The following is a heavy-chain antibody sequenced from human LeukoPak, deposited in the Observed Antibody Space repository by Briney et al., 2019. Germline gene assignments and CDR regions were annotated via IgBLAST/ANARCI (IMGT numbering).Heavy chain of an antibody. CDR3: ARGMVVVPAAMVDWFDP. CDR1: GFTFSSYA. CDR2: ISYDGSNK. D-gene: IGHD2-2*01. Sequence: GGSLRLSCAASGFTFSSYAMPWVRQAPGKGLEWVAVISYDGSNKYYADSVKGRFTISRDNSKNTLYLQMNSLRAEDTAVYYCARGMVVVPAAMVDWFDPWGQGTLVTVSS. V-gene: IGHV3-30-3*01. J-gene: IGHJ5*02.